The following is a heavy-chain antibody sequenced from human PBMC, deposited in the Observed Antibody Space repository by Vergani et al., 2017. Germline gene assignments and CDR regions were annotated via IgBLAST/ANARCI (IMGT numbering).Heavy chain of an antibody. CDR3: SRGGFYTSRNDFKFYGLGV. Sequence: QVQLVQSGAEVKKPGSSVKVSCKASGATFRSNTISWVRQAPGQGLEWMGWISAYSGETRYARSLQGRVTMTTDASTNTAYMSLRSLRSDDTAIYYCSRGGFYTSRNDFKFYGLGVWGQGTTVTVTS. J-gene: IGHJ6*02. D-gene: IGHD3-3*01. V-gene: IGHV1-18*01. CDR2: ISAYSGET. CDR1: GATFRSNT.